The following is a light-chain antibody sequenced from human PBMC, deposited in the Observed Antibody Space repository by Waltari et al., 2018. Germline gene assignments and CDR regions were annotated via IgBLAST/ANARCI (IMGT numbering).Light chain of an antibody. V-gene: IGKV3-11*01. Sequence: EIVLTQSPATLSLSPGERATLSCRASQSVRSYLAWYQQKPGQAPRLLIYDASNRATDIPARFSGSGSGTDFTLTISSLEPEDFAVYYCQQRSNWPAITFGQGTRLDIK. CDR1: QSVRSY. CDR3: QQRSNWPAIT. J-gene: IGKJ5*01. CDR2: DAS.